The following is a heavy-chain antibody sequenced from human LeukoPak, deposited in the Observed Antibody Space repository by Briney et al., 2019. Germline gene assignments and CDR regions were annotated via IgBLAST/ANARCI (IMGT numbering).Heavy chain of an antibody. CDR1: VFTFSSYV. Sequence: GGSLRLSCAASVFTFSSYVMSWVRQAPGKGLEWVSAISGSGGSTYYADSVKGRFTISRDTSKNTLYLQMNSLRAEDTAVYYCAKGIRDYYYGMDVWGQGTTATVSS. CDR3: AKGIRDYYYGMDV. J-gene: IGHJ6*02. V-gene: IGHV3-23*01. CDR2: ISGSGGST.